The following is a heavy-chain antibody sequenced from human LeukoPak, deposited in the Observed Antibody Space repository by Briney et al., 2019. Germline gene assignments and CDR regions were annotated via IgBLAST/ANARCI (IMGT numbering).Heavy chain of an antibody. J-gene: IGHJ6*04. CDR2: IKQDGSET. Sequence: PGGSLRLSCAASGFTFSRYWMSWVRQAPGKGLEWVANIKQDGSETSYVGSVKGRLTISRDNAKNSLYLQMNSLRAEDTAVYYCARDAEYSDVWGKGTTVTVSS. CDR1: GFTFSRYW. D-gene: IGHD1-14*01. V-gene: IGHV3-7*01. CDR3: ARDAEYSDV.